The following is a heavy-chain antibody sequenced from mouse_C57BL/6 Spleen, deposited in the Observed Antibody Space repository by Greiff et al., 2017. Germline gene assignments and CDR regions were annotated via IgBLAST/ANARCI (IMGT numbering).Heavy chain of an antibody. CDR2: IDPETGGT. V-gene: IGHV1-15*01. Sequence: VQLQQSGAELVRPGASVTLSCKASGYTFTDYEMHWVKQTPVHGLEWIGAIDPETGGTAYNQKFKGKALLTADKSSSTAYMELRSLTSEDSAVYYCTRGSMITTFFDYWGQGTTLTVSS. D-gene: IGHD2-4*01. CDR1: GYTFTDYE. J-gene: IGHJ2*01. CDR3: TRGSMITTFFDY.